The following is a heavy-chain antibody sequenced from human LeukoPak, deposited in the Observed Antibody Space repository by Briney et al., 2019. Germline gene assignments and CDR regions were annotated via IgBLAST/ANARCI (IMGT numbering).Heavy chain of an antibody. CDR2: IYYSGST. J-gene: IGHJ6*02. Sequence: SETLSLTCTVSGGSISSYYWSGIRQPPGKGLEWIGYIYYSGSTNYNPSLKSRVTISVDTSKNQFSLKLSSVTAADTAVYYCARGGDYDFWSGYYRDYYYYYGMDVWGQGTTVTVSS. V-gene: IGHV4-59*01. CDR3: ARGGDYDFWSGYYRDYYYYYGMDV. CDR1: GGSISSYY. D-gene: IGHD3-3*01.